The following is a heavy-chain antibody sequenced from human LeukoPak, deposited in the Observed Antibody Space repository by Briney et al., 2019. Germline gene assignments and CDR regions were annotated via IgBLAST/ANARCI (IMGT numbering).Heavy chain of an antibody. Sequence: PGGSLRLSCAASGFTFRTSSMAWFRQTPGAGLEWVSSISSTGSATYYTDSVKGRFTVSRDNSQNTLYLQMNSLRVEDTAIYYCTKYIQNVLAVFDPWGQGTLVTVSS. CDR2: ISSTGSAT. V-gene: IGHV3-23*01. CDR3: TKYIQNVLAVFDP. J-gene: IGHJ5*02. D-gene: IGHD1-1*01. CDR1: GFTFRTSS.